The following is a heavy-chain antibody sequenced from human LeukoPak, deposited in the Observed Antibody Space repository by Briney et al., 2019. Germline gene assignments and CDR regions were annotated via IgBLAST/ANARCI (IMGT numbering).Heavy chain of an antibody. CDR2: IYYSGST. D-gene: IGHD1-1*01. CDR3: ATVAPSGNWFDP. V-gene: IGHV4-59*01. J-gene: IGHJ5*02. CDR1: GGSISSDY. Sequence: SETLSLTYTVSGGSISSDYWSWIRQPPGKGLEWIGYIYYSGSTNYNPSLKSRVTISIDTSKNQFSLILSSVTAADTAVYYCATVAPSGNWFDPWGQGTLVTISS.